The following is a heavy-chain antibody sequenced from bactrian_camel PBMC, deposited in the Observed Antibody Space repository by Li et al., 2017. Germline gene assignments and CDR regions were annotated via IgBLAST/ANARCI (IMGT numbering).Heavy chain of an antibody. Sequence: LVESGGGSVQSGGSLRLPCAASGFTSSSNCLGWFRQAPGKEREGVGAINTGSGSRYYVDSVKGRFAISQDNARNTVYLQMNTLKPDDTAMYYCAAEPWCLILNGRLREDFHYWGQGTQVTVS. CDR1: GFTSSSNC. CDR2: INTGSGSR. J-gene: IGHJ6*01. D-gene: IGHD3*01. V-gene: IGHV3S25*01. CDR3: AAEPWCLILNGRLREDFHY.